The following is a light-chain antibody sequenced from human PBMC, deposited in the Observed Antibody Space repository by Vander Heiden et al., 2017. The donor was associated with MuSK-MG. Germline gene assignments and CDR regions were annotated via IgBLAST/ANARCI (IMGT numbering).Light chain of an antibody. Sequence: DIVMTQSPLSLPVTPGEPASISCRSSQSLLHSNGYNYLDWYLQKPGQSPQLLIYWGSKRAYGVPDRFSGSGSGTDFTLKSSRGEAEDVGVYYCMYSLQMGTFGQGTKVEIK. CDR3: MYSLQMGT. CDR1: QSLLHSNGYNY. V-gene: IGKV2-28*01. CDR2: WGS. J-gene: IGKJ1*01.